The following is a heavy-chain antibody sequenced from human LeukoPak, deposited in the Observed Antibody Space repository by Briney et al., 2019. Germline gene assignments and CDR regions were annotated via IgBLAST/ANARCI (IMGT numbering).Heavy chain of an antibody. CDR1: GGSISSSSYY. V-gene: IGHV4-39*07. D-gene: IGHD2-21*02. CDR2: IYYSGST. J-gene: IGHJ4*02. Sequence: PSETLSLTCTVSGGSISSSSYYWGWIRQPPGKGLEWIGSIYYSGSTYYNPSLKSRVTISVDTSKNRFSLKLSSVTAADTAVYYCARAWSRCGGDCYWRPPFDYWGQGTLVNVSS. CDR3: ARAWSRCGGDCYWRPPFDY.